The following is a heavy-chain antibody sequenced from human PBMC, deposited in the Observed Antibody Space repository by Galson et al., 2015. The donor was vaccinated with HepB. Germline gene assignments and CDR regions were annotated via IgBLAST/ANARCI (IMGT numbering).Heavy chain of an antibody. CDR3: ARAPGGPYYYYGMDV. CDR2: ISSSSSYI. CDR1: GFTFSSYS. Sequence: SLRLSCAASGFTFSSYSMNWVRQAPGKGLEWVSSISSSSSYICYADSVKGRFTISRDNAKNSLYLQMNSLRAEDTAVYYCARAPGGPYYYYGMDVWGQGTTVTVSS. J-gene: IGHJ6*02. V-gene: IGHV3-21*01.